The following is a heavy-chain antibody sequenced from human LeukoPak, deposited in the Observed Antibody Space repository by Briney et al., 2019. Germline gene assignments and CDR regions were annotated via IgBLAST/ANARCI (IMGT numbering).Heavy chain of an antibody. CDR2: ISSSSSYI. CDR3: AKVLAVAGPAQH. V-gene: IGHV3-21*01. D-gene: IGHD6-19*01. J-gene: IGHJ1*01. Sequence: GGSLRLSCAASGFTFSSYSMNWVRQAPGKGLEWVASISSSSSYIYYADSVKGRFTISRDNAKNSLYLQMNSLRAADTAVYYCAKVLAVAGPAQHWGQGTLVTVSS. CDR1: GFTFSSYS.